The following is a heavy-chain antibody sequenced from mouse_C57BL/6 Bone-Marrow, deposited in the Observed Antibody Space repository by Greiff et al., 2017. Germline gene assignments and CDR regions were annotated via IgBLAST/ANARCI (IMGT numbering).Heavy chain of an antibody. CDR2: ISDGGSYT. CDR3: AREGLRLHFDY. Sequence: EVKVEESGGGLVKPGGSLKLSCAASGFTFSSYAMSWVRQTPEKRLEWVATISDGGSYTYYPDNVKGRFTISRDNAKNNLYLQMSHLKSEDTAMYYCAREGLRLHFDYWGQGTTLTVSS. CDR1: GFTFSSYA. J-gene: IGHJ2*01. V-gene: IGHV5-4*01. D-gene: IGHD2-4*01.